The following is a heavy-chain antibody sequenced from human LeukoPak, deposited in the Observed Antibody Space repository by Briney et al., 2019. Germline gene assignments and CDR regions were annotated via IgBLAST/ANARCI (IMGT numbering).Heavy chain of an antibody. CDR3: ARGGAFCSITTCHEFDH. CDR2: TNPRTGGT. CDR1: VYTFTGSY. Sequence: GASVKVSCKTSVYTFTGSYLHWVRQVPGQGLEWMGWTNPRTGGTKSAQQFEGRVTMTRDTSNTTGYLELRSLRLDDTATYYCARGGAFCSITTCHEFDHWGQGTLVIVSS. V-gene: IGHV1-2*02. D-gene: IGHD2-2*01. J-gene: IGHJ4*02.